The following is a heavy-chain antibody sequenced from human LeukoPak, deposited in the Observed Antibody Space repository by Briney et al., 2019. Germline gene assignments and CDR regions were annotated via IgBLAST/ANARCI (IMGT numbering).Heavy chain of an antibody. J-gene: IGHJ4*02. Sequence: ASVKVSCKASGYTFTIYYMHWVRQAPGQGLEWMGWINPNSGATSYAQRFQGRVTMTRDTSISTAYMKLSGLTSDDTAVYYCARNPPYCTSTSCYNDYWGQGTLVTVSS. D-gene: IGHD2-2*02. CDR1: GYTFTIYY. CDR2: INPNSGAT. CDR3: ARNPPYCTSTSCYNDY. V-gene: IGHV1-2*02.